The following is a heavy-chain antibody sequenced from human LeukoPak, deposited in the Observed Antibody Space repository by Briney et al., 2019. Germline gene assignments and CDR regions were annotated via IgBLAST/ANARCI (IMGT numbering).Heavy chain of an antibody. D-gene: IGHD1-26*01. J-gene: IGHJ4*02. CDR3: AKDHPWSPKMYSVSYFDY. V-gene: IGHV3-48*04. Sequence: GGSLRLSCAASGFTFSSYSMNWVRQAPGKGLEWVSYISSSSSTIYYADSVKGRFTISRDNAKNSLYLQMNSLRAEDTAVYYCAKDHPWSPKMYSVSYFDYWGQGTLVTVSS. CDR1: GFTFSSYS. CDR2: ISSSSSTI.